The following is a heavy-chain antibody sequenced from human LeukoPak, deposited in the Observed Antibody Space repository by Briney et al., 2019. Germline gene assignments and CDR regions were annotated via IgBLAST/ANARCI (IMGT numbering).Heavy chain of an antibody. J-gene: IGHJ6*03. Sequence: ASMRVSCKASGYTFTSYDINWVRQAPGQGLEWMGWMNPNSGNTGYAQKFQGRVTMTRNTSISTAYMELSSLRSEDTAVYYCASAASDYYYYMDVWGKGTTVTVSS. D-gene: IGHD6-25*01. CDR1: GYTFTSYD. V-gene: IGHV1-8*01. CDR2: MNPNSGNT. CDR3: ASAASDYYYYMDV.